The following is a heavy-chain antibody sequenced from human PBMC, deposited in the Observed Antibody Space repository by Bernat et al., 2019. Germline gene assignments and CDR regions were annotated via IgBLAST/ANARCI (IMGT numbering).Heavy chain of an antibody. J-gene: IGHJ6*04. CDR3: ATQGWKS. CDR1: GGSISSSSYY. V-gene: IGHV4-39*01. D-gene: IGHD1-1*01. CDR2: IYYSGST. Sequence: QVQLQQWGAGLLKPSETLSLTCTVSGGSISSSSYYWGWIRQPPGKGLEWIGSIYYSGSTYYNPSLKSRVTISVDTSKNQFSLKLSSVTAADTAVYYCATQGWKSWGKGTTVTVSS.